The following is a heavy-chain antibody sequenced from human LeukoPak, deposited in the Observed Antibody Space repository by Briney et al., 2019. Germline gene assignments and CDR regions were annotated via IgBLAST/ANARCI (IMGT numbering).Heavy chain of an antibody. CDR1: EFTFSSYG. CDR3: AKDLPYYYGSGSSFDY. V-gene: IGHV3-30*18. J-gene: IGHJ4*02. CDR2: ISYDGSNK. D-gene: IGHD3-10*01. Sequence: GGSLRLSCAASEFTFSSYGMHWVRQAPGKGLEWVAVISYDGSNKYYADSVKGRFTISRDNSKNTLYLQMNSLRAEDTAVHYCAKDLPYYYGSGSSFDYWGQGTLVTVSS.